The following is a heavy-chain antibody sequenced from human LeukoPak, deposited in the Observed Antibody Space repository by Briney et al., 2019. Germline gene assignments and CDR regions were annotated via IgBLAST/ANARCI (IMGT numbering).Heavy chain of an antibody. J-gene: IGHJ4*02. D-gene: IGHD6-13*01. Sequence: GGSLRLSCAASGFTFDDNAMHWVRQAPGKGLEWVSGISWNSGSIGYADSVKGRFTISRDNAKNSLYLQMNSLRAEDTALYYCAKDYSRFHSSWYFCYFDYWGQGTLVTVSS. V-gene: IGHV3-9*01. CDR3: AKDYSRFHSSWYFCYFDY. CDR2: ISWNSGSI. CDR1: GFTFDDNA.